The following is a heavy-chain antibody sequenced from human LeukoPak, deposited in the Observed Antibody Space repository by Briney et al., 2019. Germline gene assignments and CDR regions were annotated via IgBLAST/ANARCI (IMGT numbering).Heavy chain of an antibody. CDR3: ARMYYDFWSGYYSFFDY. CDR2: TYYSGST. CDR1: GGSISSSSYY. V-gene: IGHV4-39*01. D-gene: IGHD3-3*01. Sequence: PSETLSLTCTVSGGSISSSSYYWGWIRQPPGKGLEWIGSTYYSGSTYYNPSLKSRVTISVDTSKNQFSLKLSSVTAADTAVYYCARMYYDFWSGYYSFFDYWGQGTLVTVSS. J-gene: IGHJ4*02.